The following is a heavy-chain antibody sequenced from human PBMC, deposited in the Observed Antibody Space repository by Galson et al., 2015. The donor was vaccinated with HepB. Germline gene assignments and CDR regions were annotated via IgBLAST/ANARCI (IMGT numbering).Heavy chain of an antibody. CDR3: ARGQSISSSSPYYYYGMDV. D-gene: IGHD6-6*01. V-gene: IGHV3-13*01. CDR1: GFTFSGYD. CDR2: IGTADDT. J-gene: IGHJ6*02. Sequence: SLRLSCAASGFTFSGYDMHWVRQATGKGLEWVSAIGTADDTYYPGSVKGRFTISRENAKNSLYLQMNSLRAGDTAVYYCARGQSISSSSPYYYYGMDVWGQGTTVTVSS.